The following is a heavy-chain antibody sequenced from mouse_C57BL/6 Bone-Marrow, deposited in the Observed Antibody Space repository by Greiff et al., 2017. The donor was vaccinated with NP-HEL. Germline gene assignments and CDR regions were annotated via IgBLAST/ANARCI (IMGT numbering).Heavy chain of an antibody. D-gene: IGHD1-1*01. CDR3: ARFITTAPYYAMDY. Sequence: EVHLVESGGGLVKPGGSLKLSCAASGFTFSDYGMHWVRQAPEKGLEWVAYISSGSSTIYYADTLKGRFTISRDNAKNTLFLQMTSLRSEDTAMYYCARFITTAPYYAMDYWGQGTSVTVSS. J-gene: IGHJ4*01. V-gene: IGHV5-17*01. CDR1: GFTFSDYG. CDR2: ISSGSSTI.